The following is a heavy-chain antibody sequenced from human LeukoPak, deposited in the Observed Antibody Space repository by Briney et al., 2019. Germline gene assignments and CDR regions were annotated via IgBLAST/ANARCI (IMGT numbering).Heavy chain of an antibody. CDR2: IYIGDTT. CDR3: AREVYSDNSAYYH. V-gene: IGHV3-66*01. CDR1: GLSVRDNF. D-gene: IGHD3-22*01. J-gene: IGHJ5*02. Sequence: GGSLRLSCAASGLSVRDNFMIWVRQAPGKELEWVSVIYIGDTTHYADCVKGRFIISRDNSRNKVYLQMNSLRAEDTAVYYCAREVYSDNSAYYHWGQGTLVTVSS.